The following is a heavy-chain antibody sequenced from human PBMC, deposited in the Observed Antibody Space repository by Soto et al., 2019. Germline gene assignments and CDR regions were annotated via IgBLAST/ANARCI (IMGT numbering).Heavy chain of an antibody. CDR2: IIGSGTST. CDR1: GFTFNSYA. J-gene: IGHJ6*03. V-gene: IGHV3-23*01. Sequence: PGGSLRLSCAASGFTFNSYAMSWVRQAPGRGLEWVSAIIGSGTSTYYADSVKGRFTISRDNSKNTLYLQMNSLRAEDTAVYYCARDGRSGGSWVPYYYYYMDVWGKGTTVTVSS. CDR3: ARDGRSGGSWVPYYYYYMDV. D-gene: IGHD2-15*01.